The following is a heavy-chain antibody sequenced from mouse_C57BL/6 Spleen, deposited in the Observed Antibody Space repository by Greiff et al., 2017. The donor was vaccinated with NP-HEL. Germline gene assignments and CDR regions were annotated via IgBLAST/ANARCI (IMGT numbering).Heavy chain of an antibody. Sequence: EVKLMESGPVLVKPGASVKMSCKASGYTFTDYYMNWVKQSHGKSLEWIGVINPYNGGTSYNQKFKGKATLTVDKSSSTAYMELNSLTSEDSAVYYCARRGYDSLFDYWGQGTTLTVSS. CDR2: INPYNGGT. V-gene: IGHV1-19*01. D-gene: IGHD2-4*01. CDR3: ARRGYDSLFDY. CDR1: GYTFTDYY. J-gene: IGHJ2*01.